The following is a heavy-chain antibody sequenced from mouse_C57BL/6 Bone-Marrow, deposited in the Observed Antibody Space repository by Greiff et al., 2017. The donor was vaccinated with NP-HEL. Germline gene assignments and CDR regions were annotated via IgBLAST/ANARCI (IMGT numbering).Heavy chain of an antibody. CDR2: IRLKSDNYAT. CDR1: GFTFSNYW. Sequence: EVKLVESGGGLVQPGGSMKLSCVASGFTFSNYWMNWVRQSPEKGLEWVAQIRLKSDNYATHYAESVKGRFTISRDDSKSSVYLQMNNLRAEDTGIYYCTFYDGYFEDYWGQGTTLTVSS. J-gene: IGHJ2*01. V-gene: IGHV6-3*01. CDR3: TFYDGYFEDY. D-gene: IGHD2-3*01.